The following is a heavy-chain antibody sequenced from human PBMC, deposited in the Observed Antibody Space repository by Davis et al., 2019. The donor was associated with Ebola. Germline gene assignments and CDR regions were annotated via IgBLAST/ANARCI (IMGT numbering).Heavy chain of an antibody. V-gene: IGHV1-8*01. D-gene: IGHD3-3*01. Sequence: AASVKVSCKTSGYTFTSYDINWVRQATGQGLEWMGWMNPNSGNTGYAQKFQGRVTMTRNTSISTAYMELSSLRFEDTAVYYCAIDTEVVIIDYGMDVWGQGTTVTVSS. CDR1: GYTFTSYD. CDR2: MNPNSGNT. CDR3: AIDTEVVIIDYGMDV. J-gene: IGHJ6*02.